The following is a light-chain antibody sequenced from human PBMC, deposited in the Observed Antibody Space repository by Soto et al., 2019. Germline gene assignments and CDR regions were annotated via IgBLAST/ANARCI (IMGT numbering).Light chain of an antibody. CDR3: SSYTTSSTRV. CDR1: SSDVGFYNY. Sequence: QSVLTQPASVSGSPGQSIAISCTGSSSDVGFYNYVSWYQQHPGEVPKLIIFEVSNRPSGVSNRFSGSKSGNTASLTISGLQAEDEAAYYCSSYTTSSTRVFGNGTKLTVL. V-gene: IGLV2-14*01. J-gene: IGLJ1*01. CDR2: EVS.